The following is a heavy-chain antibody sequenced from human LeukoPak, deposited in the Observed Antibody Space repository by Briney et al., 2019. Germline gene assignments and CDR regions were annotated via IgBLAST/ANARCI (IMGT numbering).Heavy chain of an antibody. V-gene: IGHV3-66*01. CDR1: GFTVSKNY. Sequence: GGSLRLSCAASGFTVSKNYMNWVRQAPGKGLEWVSVIYSGGSTYYADSVKGRFTISRDDSKNTLYLQMNSLRAEDTAVYYCAREQTFPYFDSWGQGTLVTVSS. J-gene: IGHJ4*02. D-gene: IGHD3-16*01. CDR3: AREQTFPYFDS. CDR2: IYSGGST.